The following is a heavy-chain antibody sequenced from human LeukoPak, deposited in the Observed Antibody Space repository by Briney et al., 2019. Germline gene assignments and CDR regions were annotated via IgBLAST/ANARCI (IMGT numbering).Heavy chain of an antibody. J-gene: IGHJ4*02. Sequence: GGSLRLSCAASGFTFSTYWMHWVRQAPGKGLVWVSRINSDGSTTSYADSVKGRFTISRDSSKNTLYLQMNRLRAEDAAVYYCAKAPVTTCSGAYCYPFDYWGQGTLVTVSS. V-gene: IGHV3-74*01. D-gene: IGHD2-21*01. CDR2: INSDGSTT. CDR1: GFTFSTYW. CDR3: AKAPVTTCSGAYCYPFDY.